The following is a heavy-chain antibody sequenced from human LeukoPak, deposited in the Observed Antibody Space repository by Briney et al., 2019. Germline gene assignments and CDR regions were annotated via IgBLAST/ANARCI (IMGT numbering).Heavy chain of an antibody. J-gene: IGHJ5*02. V-gene: IGHV3-48*01. CDR3: AKGLSGWSPFDP. CDR1: GFTFSTHG. CDR2: ISPRSATI. D-gene: IGHD6-19*01. Sequence: PGGSLRLSCGASGFTFSTHGMIWVRQAPGKGLEWVSYISPRSATIYYADSVKGRFTISRDNSKNTLYLQMNSLRAEDTAVYYCAKGLSGWSPFDPWGQGTLVTVSS.